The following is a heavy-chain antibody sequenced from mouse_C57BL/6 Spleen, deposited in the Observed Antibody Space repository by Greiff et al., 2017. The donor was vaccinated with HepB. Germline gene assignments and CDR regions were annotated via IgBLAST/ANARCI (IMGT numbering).Heavy chain of an antibody. CDR1: GYAFSSYW. D-gene: IGHD1-1*01. Sequence: QVQLQQSGAELVKPGASVKISCKASGYAFSSYWMNWVKQRPGKGLEGIGQIYPGDGDTNYNGKFKGKATLTADKSSSTAYMQLSSMTSEDSAVYFCAIMAVVAPDYWGQGTTLTVSS. V-gene: IGHV1-80*01. CDR3: AIMAVVAPDY. J-gene: IGHJ2*01. CDR2: IYPGDGDT.